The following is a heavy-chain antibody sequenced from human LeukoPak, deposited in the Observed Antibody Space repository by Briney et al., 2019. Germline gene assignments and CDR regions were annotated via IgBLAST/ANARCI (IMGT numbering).Heavy chain of an antibody. J-gene: IGHJ4*02. CDR1: GGTFSSYA. V-gene: IGHV1-8*03. D-gene: IGHD2-15*01. Sequence: ASVKVSCKASGGTFSSYAISWVRQATGQGLEWMGWMNPNSGNTGYAQKFQGRVTITRNTSISTAYMELSSLRSEDTAVYYCARVFCSGGSCEFHLDYWGQGTLVTVSS. CDR2: MNPNSGNT. CDR3: ARVFCSGGSCEFHLDY.